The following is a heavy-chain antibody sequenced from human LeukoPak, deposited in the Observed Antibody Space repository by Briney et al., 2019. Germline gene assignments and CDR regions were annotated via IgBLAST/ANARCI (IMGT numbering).Heavy chain of an antibody. CDR2: IIPIFGTA. CDR1: GGTFSSYA. CDR3: ARGVSHWDCSSTSCRNWFDP. V-gene: IGHV1-69*13. Sequence: GASVTVSCKASGGTFSSYAISWVRQAPGQGLEWMGGIIPIFGTANYAQKFQGRVTITADESTSTAYMELSSLRSEDTAVYYCARGVSHWDCSSTSCRNWFDPWGQGTLVTVSS. D-gene: IGHD2-2*01. J-gene: IGHJ5*02.